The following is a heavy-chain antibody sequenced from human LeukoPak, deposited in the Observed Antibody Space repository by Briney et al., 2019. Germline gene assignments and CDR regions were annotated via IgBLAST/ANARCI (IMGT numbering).Heavy chain of an antibody. CDR3: ARDLSVTNDFWSGETPKLNNWSDP. J-gene: IGHJ5*02. D-gene: IGHD3-3*01. CDR1: GFTFSSYW. CDR2: INSDGSST. Sequence: PGGSLRLSCAASGFTFSSYWMHWVRQAPGKGLVWVSRINSDGSSTSYADSVKGRFTISRDNAKNTLYLQMNSLRAEDTAVYYCARDLSVTNDFWSGETPKLNNWSDPWGQGTLVTVSS. V-gene: IGHV3-74*01.